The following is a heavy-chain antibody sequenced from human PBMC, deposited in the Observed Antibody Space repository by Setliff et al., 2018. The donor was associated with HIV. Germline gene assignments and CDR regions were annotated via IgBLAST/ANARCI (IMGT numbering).Heavy chain of an antibody. CDR1: GDTFTTYV. D-gene: IGHD3-22*01. V-gene: IGHV1-69*05. CDR3: AITSRGYSLQRGGAFDI. J-gene: IGHJ3*02. CDR2: RSPIFSTT. Sequence: SVKVSCKGSGDTFTTYVVSWVRQAPGQGLEWMGGRSPIFSTTNYAQKFQGRVTITTDESTSRAYMELSSLRSEDTAVYYCAITSRGYSLQRGGAFDIWGQGALVTVSS.